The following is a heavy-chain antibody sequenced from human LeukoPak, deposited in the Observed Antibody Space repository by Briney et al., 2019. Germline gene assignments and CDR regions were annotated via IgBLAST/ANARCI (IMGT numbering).Heavy chain of an antibody. Sequence: GGSLRLSCAASGFTFSSYGMHWVRQAPGKGLEWVAVISYDGSNKYYADSVKGRFTISRDNAKNSLYLQMNSLRDEDTAVYYCARDAYNWNDGNWFDPWGQGTLVTVSS. CDR1: GFTFSSYG. V-gene: IGHV3-30*03. D-gene: IGHD1-20*01. J-gene: IGHJ5*02. CDR2: ISYDGSNK. CDR3: ARDAYNWNDGNWFDP.